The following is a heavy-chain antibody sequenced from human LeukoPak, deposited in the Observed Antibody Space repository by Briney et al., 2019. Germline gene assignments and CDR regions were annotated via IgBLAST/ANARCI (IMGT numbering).Heavy chain of an antibody. CDR1: GFTFSSYG. J-gene: IGHJ5*02. CDR3: AKDNPVRQLWLKRSWFDP. Sequence: PEGSLRLSCAASGFTFSSYGMHWVRQAPGKGLEWVSVISYDGSNKYYADSVKGRFTISRDNSKNTLYLQMNSLRAEDTAVYYCAKDNPVRQLWLKRSWFDPGGQGTLVTVSS. V-gene: IGHV3-30*18. D-gene: IGHD5-18*01. CDR2: ISYDGSNK.